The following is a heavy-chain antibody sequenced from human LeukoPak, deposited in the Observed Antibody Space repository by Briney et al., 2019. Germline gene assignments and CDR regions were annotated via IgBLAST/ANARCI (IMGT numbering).Heavy chain of an antibody. Sequence: SQTLSLTCTVSGDSINIHHHFWGWIRQHPGKGLEWIGYVNYIGSTFYNPPLKSRVTISLDTSKNQISLNLTTVTAADTAVYYCAREGGNFDFDSWGQGSLVTVSS. J-gene: IGHJ4*02. V-gene: IGHV4-31*03. CDR1: GDSINIHHHF. CDR3: AREGGNFDFDS. CDR2: VNYIGST. D-gene: IGHD4-23*01.